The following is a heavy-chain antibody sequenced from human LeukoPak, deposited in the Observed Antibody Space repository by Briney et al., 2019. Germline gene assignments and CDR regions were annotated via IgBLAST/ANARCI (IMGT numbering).Heavy chain of an antibody. Sequence: GEPLKISCKGSGYSFTSYWIGWVRQMPGKGLEWMGIIYPGDSDTRYSPSFQGQVTISADKSISTAYLQWSSLKASDTAMYYCARLGPIAAAGRPPNWFDPWGQGTLVTVSS. CDR3: ARLGPIAAAGRPPNWFDP. J-gene: IGHJ5*02. CDR1: GYSFTSYW. V-gene: IGHV5-51*01. D-gene: IGHD6-13*01. CDR2: IYPGDSDT.